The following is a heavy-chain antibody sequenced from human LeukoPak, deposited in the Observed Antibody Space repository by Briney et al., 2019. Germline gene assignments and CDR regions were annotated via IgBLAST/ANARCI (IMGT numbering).Heavy chain of an antibody. CDR2: LSGSGGST. CDR1: GFTFSSYA. V-gene: IGHV3-23*01. J-gene: IGHJ4*02. D-gene: IGHD6-19*01. CDR3: AAPQWLEPTADGHGKDY. Sequence: PGGSLRLSCAASGFTFSSYAMNWVRQAPGKGLEWVSTLSGSGGSTYYADSVKGRFTIFRDNSKNTLYLQMNSLRAEDTAVYYCAAPQWLEPTADGHGKDYWGQGTLVTVSS.